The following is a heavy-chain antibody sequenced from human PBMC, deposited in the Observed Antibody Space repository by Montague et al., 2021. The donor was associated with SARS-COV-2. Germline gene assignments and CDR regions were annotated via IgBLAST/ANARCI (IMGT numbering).Heavy chain of an antibody. J-gene: IGHJ5*02. CDR2: VYYSGGN. Sequence: SETLSLTCSVSGDSIRSSGYYWGWIRQPPGKGLEWIGTVYYSGGNNYNPPLKSRVTMPVDTSKNQFSLELKSVTAADTAVYYCARLGVVGVWLNWGWFDPWGQGALVTVSS. D-gene: IGHD3-10*01. CDR3: ARLGVVGVWLNWGWFDP. CDR1: GDSIRSSGYY. V-gene: IGHV4-39*01.